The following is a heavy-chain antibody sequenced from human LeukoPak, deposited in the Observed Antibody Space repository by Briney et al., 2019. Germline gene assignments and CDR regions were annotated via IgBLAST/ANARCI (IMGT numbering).Heavy chain of an antibody. D-gene: IGHD4-17*01. Sequence: PSETLSLTCTVSGGSISSSSYYWGWIRQPPGKGLEWIGSIYYSGSTYYNPSLKSRVTISVDTSKNQFSLKLSSVTAADTAVYYCASLFRWTTVTYFDYWGQGTLVTVSS. CDR2: IYYSGST. V-gene: IGHV4-39*01. CDR3: ASLFRWTTVTYFDY. J-gene: IGHJ4*02. CDR1: GGSISSSSYY.